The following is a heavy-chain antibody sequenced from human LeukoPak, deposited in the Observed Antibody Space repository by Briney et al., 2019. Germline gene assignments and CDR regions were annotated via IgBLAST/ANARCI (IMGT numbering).Heavy chain of an antibody. CDR1: GDSVSSDSYY. J-gene: IGHJ4*02. CDR3: ARDSRGYYDSSGYFDH. D-gene: IGHD3-22*01. V-gene: IGHV4-61*01. Sequence: SETLSLTCTVSGDSVSSDSYYWSWIRQPPGKGLERIGYIYYSGTTKQNPSLKSRVTLSVDTSKNQLYLKLNSVTAADTAVYYCARDSRGYYDSSGYFDHWGQGTLVTVSS. CDR2: IYYSGTT.